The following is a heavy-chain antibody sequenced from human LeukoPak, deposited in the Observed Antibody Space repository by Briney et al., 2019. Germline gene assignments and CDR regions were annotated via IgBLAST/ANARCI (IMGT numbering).Heavy chain of an antibody. CDR3: APGYYDSSGYFPYFDY. J-gene: IGHJ4*02. CDR1: GYTLTELS. CDR2: FDPEDGET. Sequence: ASVKVSCKVSGYTLTELSMHWVRQAPGKWLEWMGGFDPEDGETIYAQKFQGRVTMTEDTSTDTAYMELSSLRSEDTAVYYCAPGYYDSSGYFPYFDYWGQGTLVTVSS. V-gene: IGHV1-24*01. D-gene: IGHD3-22*01.